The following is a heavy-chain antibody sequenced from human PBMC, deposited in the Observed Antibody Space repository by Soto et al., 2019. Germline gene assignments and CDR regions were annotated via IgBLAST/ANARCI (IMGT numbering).Heavy chain of an antibody. CDR1: GFTFSSYG. CDR2: IWYDGSNK. J-gene: IGHJ6*02. D-gene: IGHD2-2*01. V-gene: IGHV3-33*01. Sequence: QVQLVESGGGVVQPGRSLRLSCAASGFTFSSYGMHWVRQAPGKGLEWVAVIWYDGSNKYYADSVKGRFTISRDNSKNTLYLQMTSLRAEDTAVYYCARVRGVYCISTSCYAPEGYCGMDVWGQGTTVTVSS. CDR3: ARVRGVYCISTSCYAPEGYCGMDV.